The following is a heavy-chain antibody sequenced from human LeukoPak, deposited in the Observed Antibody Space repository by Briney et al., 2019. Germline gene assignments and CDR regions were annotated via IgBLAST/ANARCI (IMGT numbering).Heavy chain of an antibody. Sequence: GGSLRLSCAASGFTFSSHAMSWVRQAPGKGLEWVSGISGSGGSTYYADSVKGRFTISRDNSKNTLYLQMNSLRAEDTAVYYCAKDHLGRYCYDSSGYYSDIWGQGTMVTVSS. J-gene: IGHJ3*02. V-gene: IGHV3-23*01. CDR2: ISGSGGST. D-gene: IGHD3-22*01. CDR1: GFTFSSHA. CDR3: AKDHLGRYCYDSSGYYSDI.